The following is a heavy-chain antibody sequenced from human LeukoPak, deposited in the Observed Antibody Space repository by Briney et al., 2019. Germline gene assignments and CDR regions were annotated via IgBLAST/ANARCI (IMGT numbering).Heavy chain of an antibody. CDR1: GGSISSYY. V-gene: IGHV4-4*09. CDR3: TRHKAGRMDPRFDY. D-gene: IGHD1-14*01. J-gene: IGHJ4*02. Sequence: SETLSLTCTVSGGSISSYYWSWIRQPPGKGLEWIGYIYTSGSTNYNPSLKSRVTISVDTSKNQFSLKLSSVTAADTVVYYCTRHKAGRMDPRFDYWGQGTLVTVSS. CDR2: IYTSGST.